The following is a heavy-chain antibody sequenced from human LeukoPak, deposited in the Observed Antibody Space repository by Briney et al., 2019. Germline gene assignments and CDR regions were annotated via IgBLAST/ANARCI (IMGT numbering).Heavy chain of an antibody. CDR3: ARVHYYDSTFDY. V-gene: IGHV4-59*01. Sequence: SETLSLTCTVSGGSISSYYWSWIRQPPGKGLEWIGYIYYSGSTNYNPSLKSRVTISVDTSKNQFSLKLSSVTAADTAVYYCARVHYYDSTFDYWGQGTLVTVSS. D-gene: IGHD3-22*01. J-gene: IGHJ4*02. CDR1: GGSISSYY. CDR2: IYYSGST.